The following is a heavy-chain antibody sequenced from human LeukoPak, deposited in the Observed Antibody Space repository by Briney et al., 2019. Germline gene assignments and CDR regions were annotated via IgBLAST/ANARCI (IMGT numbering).Heavy chain of an antibody. CDR2: IIPILGIA. CDR1: GGTFSSYA. Sequence: GASVKVSCKASGGTFSSYAISWVRQAPGQGLEWMGRIIPILGIANYAQKFQGRVTMTRDMSTSTVYMELSSLRSEDTAVYYCARDGEGGDFDYWGQGTLVTVSS. J-gene: IGHJ4*02. D-gene: IGHD1-26*01. CDR3: ARDGEGGDFDY. V-gene: IGHV1-69*04.